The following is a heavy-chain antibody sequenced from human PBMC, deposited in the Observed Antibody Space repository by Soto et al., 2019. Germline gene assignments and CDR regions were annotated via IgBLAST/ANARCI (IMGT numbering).Heavy chain of an antibody. CDR3: ARDFPYSGYGKEAFEI. J-gene: IGHJ3*02. D-gene: IGHD5-12*01. V-gene: IGHV3-11*01. Sequence: GVLRLSCAASGFTFSDYYMSWIRQAXGKGLEWVSYISSSGSTIYYADSVKGRFTISRDNAKNSLHLQMDSLRAEDTAVYYCARDFPYSGYGKEAFEIWGQGTMVTVSS. CDR2: ISSSGSTI. CDR1: GFTFSDYY.